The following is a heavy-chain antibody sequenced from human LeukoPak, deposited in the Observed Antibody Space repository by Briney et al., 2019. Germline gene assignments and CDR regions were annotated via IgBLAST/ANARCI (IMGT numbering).Heavy chain of an antibody. CDR1: GFTFKNAW. J-gene: IGHJ4*02. V-gene: IGHV3-23*01. D-gene: IGHD6-6*01. CDR2: ISGSGVTT. CDR3: AKARASIAARTLDY. Sequence: GGSLRLSCAASGFTFKNAWMSWVRQAPGKGLEWVSAISGSGVTTYYADSVKGRFTISRDNSKNTLYLQMDSLRAEDTATYYCAKARASIAARTLDYWGQGTLVTVSS.